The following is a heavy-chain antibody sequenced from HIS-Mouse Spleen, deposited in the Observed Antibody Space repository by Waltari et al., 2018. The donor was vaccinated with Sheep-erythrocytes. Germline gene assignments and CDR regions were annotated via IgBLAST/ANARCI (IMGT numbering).Heavy chain of an antibody. V-gene: IGHV3-30*04. J-gene: IGHJ4*02. CDR2: ISYEGSNT. D-gene: IGHD1-26*01. Sequence: VVQPGRSLRLSCAASGFTFSSYAMHWVRQAPGKGLEVVAVISYEGSNTYYADSVKGRFTISRDNSKNTLYLQMNSLRAEDTAVYYCARVSAGELKYYFDYWGQGTLVTVSS. CDR1: GFTFSSYA. CDR3: ARVSAGELKYYFDY.